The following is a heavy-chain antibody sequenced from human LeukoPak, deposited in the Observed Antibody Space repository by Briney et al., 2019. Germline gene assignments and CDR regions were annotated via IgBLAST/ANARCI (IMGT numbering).Heavy chain of an antibody. CDR1: GGSISSSSYY. CDR2: IYYSGST. CDR3: ASRYSSSCFDP. V-gene: IGHV4-39*01. Sequence: SETLSLTCTVSGGSISSSSYYWGWIRQPPGKGLEWIGSIYYSGSTYYNPSLKSRVTISVDTSKNQFSLKLSSVTAADTAVYYCASRYSSSCFDPWAREPWSPSPQ. D-gene: IGHD6-13*01. J-gene: IGHJ5*02.